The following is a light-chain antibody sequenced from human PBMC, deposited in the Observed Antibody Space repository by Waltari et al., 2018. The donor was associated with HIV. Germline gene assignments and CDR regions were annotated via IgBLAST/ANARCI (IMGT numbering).Light chain of an antibody. V-gene: IGKV2-28*01. J-gene: IGKJ5*01. CDR2: LGS. CDR3: MQGLQTPT. CDR1: QSLLHRSGYYY. Sequence: DIVMTQSPLSLPVTPGEPASISCRSSQSLLHRSGYYYLDWYLQKPGLSPQLLIYLGSNRASGVPGRISGSGSGTDFTLKISRVEAEDVGVYYCMQGLQTPTFGQGTRLEIK.